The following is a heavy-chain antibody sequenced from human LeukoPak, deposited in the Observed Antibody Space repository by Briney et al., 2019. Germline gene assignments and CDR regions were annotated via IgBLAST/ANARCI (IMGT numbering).Heavy chain of an antibody. D-gene: IGHD5-18*01. CDR2: IYGGGST. CDR3: VRGDTRDY. CDR1: GGSISSSSYY. Sequence: ETLSLTCTVSGGSISSSSYYWGWIRQPPGKGLEWVSVIYGGGSTYYADSVKGRFTISRDNSKNTLYLQMNSLRAEDTAVYYCVRGDTRDYWGQGTLITVSS. V-gene: IGHV3-53*03. J-gene: IGHJ4*02.